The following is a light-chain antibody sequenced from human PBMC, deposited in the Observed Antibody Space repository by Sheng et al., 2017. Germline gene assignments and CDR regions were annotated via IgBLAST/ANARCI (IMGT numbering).Light chain of an antibody. J-gene: IGKJ4*01. CDR2: DVS. Sequence: AIQLTQSPSSLSASVGDRVTITCRASQGLRSALAWYQQKPGKAPKVLIYDVSNLENGVPSRFSGSGSGTDFTLTISNLQPEDFASYYCQQFNSYPLTFGGGTKVEIK. CDR3: QQFNSYPLT. CDR1: QGLRSA. V-gene: IGKV1-13*02.